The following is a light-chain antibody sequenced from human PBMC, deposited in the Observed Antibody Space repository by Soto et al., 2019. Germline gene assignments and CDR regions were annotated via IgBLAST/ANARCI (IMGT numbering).Light chain of an antibody. CDR1: SSDIGSYNV. Sequence: QSALTQPASVSGSPGQSITISCTGTSSDIGSYNVVSWYQQHPGKVPKLIIYEATKRPSGVSHRFSGSRSGNTASLTISGLQSEDEADYYCSSYTSKSSLIFGGGTKLTVL. CDR2: EAT. J-gene: IGLJ2*01. V-gene: IGLV2-14*02. CDR3: SSYTSKSSLI.